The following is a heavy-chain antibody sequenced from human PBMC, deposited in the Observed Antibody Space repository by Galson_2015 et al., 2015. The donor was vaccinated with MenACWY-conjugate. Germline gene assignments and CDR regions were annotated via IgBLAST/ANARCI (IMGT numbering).Heavy chain of an antibody. CDR3: AGGSGWLNEY. Sequence: SLKSRVTISVDTSKNQFSLKLTSVTAADTAVYYCAGGSGWLNEYWGQGTLVTVST. J-gene: IGHJ4*02. D-gene: IGHD5-24*01. V-gene: IGHV4-59*09.